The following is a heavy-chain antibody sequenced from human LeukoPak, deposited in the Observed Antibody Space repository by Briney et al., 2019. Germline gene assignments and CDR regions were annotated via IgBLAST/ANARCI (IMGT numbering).Heavy chain of an antibody. D-gene: IGHD1-26*01. J-gene: IGHJ4*02. CDR1: GGSISSYY. CDR3: ARMYSGTYGGIDY. CDR2: IYSSGST. Sequence: PSETLSLTCTVSGGSISSYYWSWIRQPAGEGLEWIGRIYSSGSTNYNPSLRSRVTSSVATSKNQFSLKLSSVTAADTAVYYCARMYSGTYGGIDYWGQGTLVTVSS. V-gene: IGHV4-4*07.